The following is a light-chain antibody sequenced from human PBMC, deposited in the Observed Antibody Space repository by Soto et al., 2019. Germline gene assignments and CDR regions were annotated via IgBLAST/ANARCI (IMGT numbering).Light chain of an antibody. Sequence: QAVVTQPASVSGSPGQSITISCTGTSSDVGGYNYVSWYQHHPGKAPKLMIYEVSHRPSGVSDRFSGSKSGNTASLTISGLQAEAEADYYCSSYTTSTTLVVFGGGTKLTVL. CDR3: SSYTTSTTLVV. V-gene: IGLV2-14*01. CDR1: SSDVGGYNY. CDR2: EVS. J-gene: IGLJ3*02.